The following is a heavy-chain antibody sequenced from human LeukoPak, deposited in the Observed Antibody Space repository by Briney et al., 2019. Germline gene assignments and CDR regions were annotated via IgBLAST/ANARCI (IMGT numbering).Heavy chain of an antibody. D-gene: IGHD2-2*01. J-gene: IGHJ3*02. CDR2: IYTSGST. Sequence: SETLSLTCTVSGGSISSYYWSWIRQPAGKGLEWIGRIYTSGSTNYNPSLKSRVTMSVDTSKNQFSLKLSSVTAADTAVYYCAREDVVVPAATNAFDIWGQGTMVTVSS. CDR1: GGSISSYY. CDR3: AREDVVVPAATNAFDI. V-gene: IGHV4-4*07.